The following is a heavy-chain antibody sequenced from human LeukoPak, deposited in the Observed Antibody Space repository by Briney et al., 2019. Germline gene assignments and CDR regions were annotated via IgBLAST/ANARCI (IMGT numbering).Heavy chain of an antibody. CDR2: IRSDGSIK. V-gene: IGHV3-30*02. CDR1: GFTFDNYG. J-gene: IGHJ4*02. D-gene: IGHD2-2*01. CDR3: AKDVPAAYFDY. Sequence: GGSLRLSCAASGFTFDNYGMHWVRQAPGKGLEWVAFIRSDGSIKYYADSVKGRFTISRDNSKNTLYLQVNSLRAEDTAVYFCAKDVPAAYFDYWGQGTLVTVSS.